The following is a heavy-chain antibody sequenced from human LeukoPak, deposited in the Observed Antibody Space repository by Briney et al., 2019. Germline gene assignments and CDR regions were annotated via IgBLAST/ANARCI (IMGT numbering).Heavy chain of an antibody. J-gene: IGHJ4*02. CDR1: GFTFRSYS. CDR3: ARVGQQRALALFDY. V-gene: IGHV3-21*01. Sequence: GGSLRLSCAASGFTFRSYSMNWVRQAPGKGLEWVSSISSSSSYIYYADSVKGRFTISRDNAKNSLYLQMNSLRAEDTAVYYCARVGQQRALALFDYWGRGTLVTVSS. D-gene: IGHD6-13*01. CDR2: ISSSSSYI.